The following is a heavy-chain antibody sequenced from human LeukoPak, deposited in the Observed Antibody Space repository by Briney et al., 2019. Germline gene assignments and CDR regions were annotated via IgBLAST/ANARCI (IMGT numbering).Heavy chain of an antibody. CDR3: ARHVAGGGGDYYYYYGMDV. J-gene: IGHJ6*02. V-gene: IGHV4-39*01. CDR1: GGSISSSSYS. D-gene: IGHD3-10*01. Sequence: PSETLSLTCTVSGGSISSSSYSWGWIRQPPGKGLEWIGSIYYSGSTYYNPSLKSRVTISVDTSKNQFSLKLSSVTAADTAVYYCARHVAGGGGDYYYYYGMDVWGQGTTVTVSS. CDR2: IYYSGST.